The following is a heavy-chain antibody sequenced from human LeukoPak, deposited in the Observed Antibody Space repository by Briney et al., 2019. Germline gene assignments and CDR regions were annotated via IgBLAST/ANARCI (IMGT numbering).Heavy chain of an antibody. D-gene: IGHD4-17*01. CDR2: TSAHNKR. V-gene: IGHV1-18*01. CDR1: GYTFTSYI. Sequence: GASVKVSCKASGYTFTSYIINWVRQAPGQGLEWMGWTSAHNKRNYAQKFQGRVTMTTDTSTSTAYMELRNLRSDDTAVYYCARVSAPPDYGDYVSENWFDPWGQGTLVTVPS. J-gene: IGHJ5*02. CDR3: ARVSAPPDYGDYVSENWFDP.